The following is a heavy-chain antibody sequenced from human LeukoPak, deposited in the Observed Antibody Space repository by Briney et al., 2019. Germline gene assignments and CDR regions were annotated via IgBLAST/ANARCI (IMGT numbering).Heavy chain of an antibody. V-gene: IGHV4-59*01. CDR1: GGSISSYY. CDR3: ARDKVNWYFDL. Sequence: SETLSLTCTVSGGSISSYYWSWIRQPPGKGLEWAGYIYYSGSTTYNPSLKSRVTISVDTSKNQFSLKLSSVTAADTAVYYCARDKVNWYFDLWGRGTLVTVSS. CDR2: IYYSGST. J-gene: IGHJ2*01.